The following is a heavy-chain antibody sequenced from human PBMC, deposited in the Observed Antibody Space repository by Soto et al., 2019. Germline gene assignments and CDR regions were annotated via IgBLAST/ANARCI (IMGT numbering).Heavy chain of an antibody. V-gene: IGHV4-31*03. CDR1: GGSISSGGYY. D-gene: IGHD3-10*01. Sequence: PSETLSLTCTVSGGSISSGGYYWSWIRQHPGKGLEWIGYIYYSGSTYYNPSLKGRVTISVDTSKNQFSLKLSSVTAADTAVYYCARLKSGDXYYYYGMDVWGQGTTVTVSS. CDR3: ARLKSGDXYYYYGMDV. CDR2: IYYSGST. J-gene: IGHJ6*02.